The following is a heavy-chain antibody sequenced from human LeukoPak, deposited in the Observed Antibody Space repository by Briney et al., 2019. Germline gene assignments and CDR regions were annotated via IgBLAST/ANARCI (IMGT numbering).Heavy chain of an antibody. V-gene: IGHV4-59*08. Sequence: SETLSLTCTVSGGSISSYYWSWIRQPPGKGLEWIGYIYYSGSTNYNPSLKSRVTISVDTSKNQFSLKLSSVTAADTAVYYCARHPPGYYDSSGPWDFDYWGQGTLVTVSS. CDR3: ARHPPGYYDSSGPWDFDY. CDR2: IYYSGST. D-gene: IGHD3-22*01. CDR1: GGSISSYY. J-gene: IGHJ4*02.